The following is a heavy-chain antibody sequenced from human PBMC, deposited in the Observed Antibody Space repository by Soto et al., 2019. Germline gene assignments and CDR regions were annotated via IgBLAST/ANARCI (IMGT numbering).Heavy chain of an antibody. D-gene: IGHD3-3*01. J-gene: IGHJ5*02. Sequence: QLKLQESGPGLVKPSETLSLTCTVSGGSISSSSYYWGWIRQPPGKGLEWIGSIYYSGSTYYNPSLKSRVTISVDTSKNQFSLKLSSVTAADTAVYYCARHLGRYYDFWSGLSWFDPWGQGTLVTVSS. CDR1: GGSISSSSYY. V-gene: IGHV4-39*01. CDR3: ARHLGRYYDFWSGLSWFDP. CDR2: IYYSGST.